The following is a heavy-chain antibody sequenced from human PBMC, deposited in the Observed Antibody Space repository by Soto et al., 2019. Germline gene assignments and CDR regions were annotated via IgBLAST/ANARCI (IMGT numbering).Heavy chain of an antibody. Sequence: SETLSLTCTVSGGSISSGGYFWSWFRQHPGKGLEWIGNIYYSGRTYYNPSLKSRVTISVDTSKNQFSLKLSSVTAADTAVYYCARFAKEENPKVGSWYYFDYWGQGTRVTVSS. D-gene: IGHD6-13*01. CDR2: IYYSGRT. V-gene: IGHV4-31*03. CDR1: GGSISSGGYF. CDR3: ARFAKEENPKVGSWYYFDY. J-gene: IGHJ4*02.